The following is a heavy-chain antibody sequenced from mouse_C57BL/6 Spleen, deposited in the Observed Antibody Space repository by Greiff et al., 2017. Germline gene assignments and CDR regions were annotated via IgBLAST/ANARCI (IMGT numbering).Heavy chain of an antibody. Sequence: EVKLVESGGGLVKPGGSLKLSCAASGSTFSSYAMSWVRQTPEKRLEWVATISDGGSYTYYPDNVKGRFTISRDNAKNNLYLQMSHLKSEDTAMYYCARDSYYYNFGYWGQGTTLTVSS. V-gene: IGHV5-4*01. CDR3: ARDSYYYNFGY. J-gene: IGHJ2*01. D-gene: IGHD1-1*01. CDR1: GSTFSSYA. CDR2: ISDGGSYT.